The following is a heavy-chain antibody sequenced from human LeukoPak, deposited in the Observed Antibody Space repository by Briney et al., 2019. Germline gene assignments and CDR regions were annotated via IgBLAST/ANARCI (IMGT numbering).Heavy chain of an antibody. J-gene: IGHJ4*02. CDR2: ISGNGGST. CDR3: AKAYTFYYGSGNTIDY. V-gene: IGHV3-23*01. CDR1: GFTFSSYG. D-gene: IGHD3-10*01. Sequence: GGSLRLSCAASGFTFSSYGMHWVRQAPGRGLEWVSAISGNGGSTYYADSVKGRFTISRDNSKNTLYLQMNSLRAEDTAVYYCAKAYTFYYGSGNTIDYWGQGTLVTVSS.